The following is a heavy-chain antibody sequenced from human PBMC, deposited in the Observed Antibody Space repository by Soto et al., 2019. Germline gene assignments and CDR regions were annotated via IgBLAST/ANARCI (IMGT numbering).Heavy chain of an antibody. CDR2: INAGNGNT. J-gene: IGHJ4*02. CDR1: GYTFTSYA. V-gene: IGHV1-3*01. Sequence: QVQLVQSGAEVKKPGASVKVSCKASGYTFTSYAMHWVRQAPGQRLEWMGWINAGNGNTKYSQKFQGRVTITRDTSASTAYMELSSLRSEDTAVYYCAREASSSLIGDYWGQGTLVTVSS. D-gene: IGHD6-13*01. CDR3: AREASSSLIGDY.